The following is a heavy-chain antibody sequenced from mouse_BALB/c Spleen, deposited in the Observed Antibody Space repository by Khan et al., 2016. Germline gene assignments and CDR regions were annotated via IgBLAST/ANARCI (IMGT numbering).Heavy chain of an antibody. D-gene: IGHD4-1*01. J-gene: IGHJ2*01. CDR2: IAPGRGST. Sequence: DLVKPGASVKLSCKASGFTFTSYWINWIKQRPGQGLEWIGRIAPGRGSTYYNEMFKGKATLTVEPSSRTAYIQLSSLSSEDSAVYFCASEDWGGVDYFYYLGQGTTLVVSA. CDR1: GFTFTSYW. V-gene: IGHV1S41*01. CDR3: ASEDWGGVDYFYY.